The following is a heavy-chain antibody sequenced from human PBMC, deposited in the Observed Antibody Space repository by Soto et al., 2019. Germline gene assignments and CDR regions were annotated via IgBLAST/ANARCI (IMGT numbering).Heavy chain of an antibody. J-gene: IGHJ4*02. V-gene: IGHV5-10-1*01. CDR2: IDPSDSQT. Sequence: GEPMRNSCKGYGERFVCYGSTWVSPKPGKGLEWMGRIDPSDSQTYYSPSFRGHVTISVTKSITTVFLQWSSLRASDTAMYYCARQIYDSDTGPNFQYYFDSWGQGTQVTVSS. CDR1: GERFVCYG. D-gene: IGHD3-22*01. CDR3: ARQIYDSDTGPNFQYYFDS.